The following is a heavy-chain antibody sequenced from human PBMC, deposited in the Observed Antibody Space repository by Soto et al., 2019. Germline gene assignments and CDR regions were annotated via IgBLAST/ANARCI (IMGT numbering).Heavy chain of an antibody. J-gene: IGHJ6*02. Sequence: GASVKVSCKASGGTFSSYTISWVRQAPGQGLEWMGRIIPFIGTANYAQKFQGGVTITADESTSTAYMELTSLRSEDTAVYYCARVVMTTVPESYYYGMDVWGQGTTVTVSS. D-gene: IGHD4-4*01. CDR1: GGTFSSYT. CDR2: IIPFIGTA. V-gene: IGHV1-69*08. CDR3: ARVVMTTVPESYYYGMDV.